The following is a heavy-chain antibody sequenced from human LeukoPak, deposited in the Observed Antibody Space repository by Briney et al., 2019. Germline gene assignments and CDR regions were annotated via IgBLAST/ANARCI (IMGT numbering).Heavy chain of an antibody. J-gene: IGHJ3*02. V-gene: IGHV4-39*01. Sequence: SETLSLTCTVSGGSISSSNYYWGWIRQPPGKGLEWIGSIYYSGSTYYNPSLKSRVTISADTSKNQFSLKLSSVTAADTALYYRARHLPGGGVFDIGAKGKMATVSS. D-gene: IGHD3-10*01. CDR1: GGSISSSNYY. CDR2: IYYSGST. CDR3: ARHLPGGGVFDI.